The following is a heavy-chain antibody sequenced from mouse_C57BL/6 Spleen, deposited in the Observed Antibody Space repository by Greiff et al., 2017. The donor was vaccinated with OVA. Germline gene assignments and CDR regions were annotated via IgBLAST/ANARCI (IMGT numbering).Heavy chain of an antibody. CDR3: VRGSFTYFDF. V-gene: IGHV10-3*01. Sequence: EVQGVESGGGLVQPKGSLKLSCAASGFTFNTYAMHWVRQAPGKGLEWVARISSKSSNDATYYADSVKDRFTISRDDSPSRLYLQMNNLKTEDTSLYYCVRGSFTYFDFWGTGTTVTV. J-gene: IGHJ1*03. CDR2: ISSKSSNDAT. CDR1: GFTFNTYA.